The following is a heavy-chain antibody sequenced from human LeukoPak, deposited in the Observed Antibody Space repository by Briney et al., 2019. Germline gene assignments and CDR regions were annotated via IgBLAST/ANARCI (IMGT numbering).Heavy chain of an antibody. CDR1: GSTFSSYA. CDR3: AKAEPSMYYYGSGSSFDY. J-gene: IGHJ4*02. Sequence: GGSLKLSCAASGSTFSSYAMSWVRQAPGKGLEWVSAISGSGGSTYYADSVKGRFTISRDNSKNTLYLQMNSLRAEDTAVYYCAKAEPSMYYYGSGSSFDYWGQGTLVTVSS. V-gene: IGHV3-23*01. D-gene: IGHD3-10*01. CDR2: ISGSGGST.